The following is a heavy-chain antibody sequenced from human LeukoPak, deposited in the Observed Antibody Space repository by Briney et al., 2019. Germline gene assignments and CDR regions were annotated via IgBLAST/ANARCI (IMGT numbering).Heavy chain of an antibody. J-gene: IGHJ5*02. CDR3: ARDDTMVRGVIQNWFDP. Sequence: GGSLRLSCAASGFTFSSYGMHWVRQAPGKGLEWVAVISYDGSNKYYADSVKGRFTISRDNAKNSLYLQMNSLRAEDTAVYYCARDDTMVRGVIQNWFDPWGQGTLVTVSS. CDR1: GFTFSSYG. D-gene: IGHD3-10*01. CDR2: ISYDGSNK. V-gene: IGHV3-30*03.